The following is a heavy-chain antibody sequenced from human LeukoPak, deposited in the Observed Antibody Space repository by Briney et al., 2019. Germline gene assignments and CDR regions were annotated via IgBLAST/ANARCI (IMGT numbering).Heavy chain of an antibody. CDR3: ARDVVPAAIGWFDP. V-gene: IGHV3-33*08. CDR2: IWYDGSNK. D-gene: IGHD2-2*02. J-gene: IGHJ5*02. Sequence: PGGSLRLSCAASGFTFSSYAMSWVRQAPGKGLEWVAVIWYDGSNKYYADSVKGRFTISRDNSKNTLYLQMNSLRAEDTAVYYCARDVVPAAIGWFDPWGQGTLVTVSS. CDR1: GFTFSSYA.